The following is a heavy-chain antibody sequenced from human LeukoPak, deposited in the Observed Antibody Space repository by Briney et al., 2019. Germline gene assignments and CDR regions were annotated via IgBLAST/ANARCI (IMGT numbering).Heavy chain of an antibody. CDR2: IHYSGKT. CDR3: ARVGGLAVAGTDNWMDP. D-gene: IGHD6-19*01. J-gene: IGHJ5*02. CDR1: GGSISRSSYY. V-gene: IGHV4-39*02. Sequence: SETLSLTCSVTGGSISRSSYYWGWIRQPPGEGLEWIGNIHYSGKTYYNPSLKSRVTISIDTSKNQFSLKLSSVTAADTAVYSCARVGGLAVAGTDNWMDPWGQGTLVTVSS.